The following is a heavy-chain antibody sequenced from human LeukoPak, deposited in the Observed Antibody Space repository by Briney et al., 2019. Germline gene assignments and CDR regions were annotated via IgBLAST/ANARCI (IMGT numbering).Heavy chain of an antibody. CDR3: ARSRSKIVVVPAANSGSWFDP. J-gene: IGHJ5*02. CDR2: INPNSGGT. V-gene: IGHV1-2*06. D-gene: IGHD2-2*01. Sequence: ASVKVSFKASGYTFTGYYMHWVRQAPGQGLEWMGRINPNSGGTNYAQKFQGRVTMTRDTSISTAYMELSRLRSDDTAVYYCARSRSKIVVVPAANSGSWFDPWGQGTLVTVSS. CDR1: GYTFTGYY.